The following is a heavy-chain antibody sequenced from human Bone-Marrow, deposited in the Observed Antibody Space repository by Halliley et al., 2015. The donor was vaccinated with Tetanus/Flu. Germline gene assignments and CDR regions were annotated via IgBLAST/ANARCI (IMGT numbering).Heavy chain of an antibody. CDR3: ASRGDSGLQPGPLDL. V-gene: IGHV5-51*01. CDR1: GYSFNTYW. J-gene: IGHJ3*01. CDR2: IYPGDSAT. D-gene: IGHD4-4*01. Sequence: QLVQSGAEVKKPGESLKISCKGSGYSFNTYWIGWVRQMPGKGLEWMGIIYPGDSATKYSPSFQGQVTISADRSISTVYLQWSSLKASDFAIYRCASRGDSGLQPGPLDLWGQGTMVTVPS.